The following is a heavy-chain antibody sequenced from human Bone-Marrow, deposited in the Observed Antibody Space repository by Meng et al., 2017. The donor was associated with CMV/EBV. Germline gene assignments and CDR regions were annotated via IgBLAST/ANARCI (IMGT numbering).Heavy chain of an antibody. Sequence: GGSLRLSCAASGFTFSSYAMSWVRQAPGKGLEWVSAISGSGGSTYYADSVKGRFTISRDNSKNTLYLQMNSLRAEDTAVYYCARDSSYDFWSGYFRTESNFDYWGQGTLVTVSS. J-gene: IGHJ4*02. CDR2: ISGSGGST. CDR3: ARDSSYDFWSGYFRTESNFDY. V-gene: IGHV3-23*01. D-gene: IGHD3-3*01. CDR1: GFTFSSYA.